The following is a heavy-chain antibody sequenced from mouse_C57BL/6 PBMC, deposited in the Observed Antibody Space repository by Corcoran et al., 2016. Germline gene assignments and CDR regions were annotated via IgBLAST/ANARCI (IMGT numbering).Heavy chain of an antibody. CDR1: GFNIKNTY. Sequence: EVKLQQSMAELVRPGASVKLSCTASGFNIKNTYMNWVKQRPEQGLEWIGRIDPANGNTKYAPKFQGKATITADTSSNTAYLQLSSLTSEDTAIYYCARDIPLDYWGQGTTLTVTS. CDR3: ARDIPLDY. V-gene: IGHV14-3*01. CDR2: IDPANGNT. J-gene: IGHJ2*01.